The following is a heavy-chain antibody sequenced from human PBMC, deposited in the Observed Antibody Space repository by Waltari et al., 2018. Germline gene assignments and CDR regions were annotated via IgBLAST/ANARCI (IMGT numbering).Heavy chain of an antibody. V-gene: IGHV3-11*04. CDR1: GFSFSAYY. Sequence: QVQLVESGGGLVKSGGSLRLTCAASGFSFSAYYTRWIRQAPGKGLEWVSYIGFSETPIYYADSVKGRFTISRDNTKNSVYLHMTSLRVEDTAVYYCARPGGSYTDYWGQGTLVTVSP. CDR3: ARPGGSYTDY. J-gene: IGHJ4*02. CDR2: IGFSETPI. D-gene: IGHD1-26*01.